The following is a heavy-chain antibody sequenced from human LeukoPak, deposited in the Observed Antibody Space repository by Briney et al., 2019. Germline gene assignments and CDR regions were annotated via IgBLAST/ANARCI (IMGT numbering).Heavy chain of an antibody. J-gene: IGHJ3*02. CDR1: GGSFSGYF. D-gene: IGHD3-22*01. CDR3: ARAPLSGSGYSRINAFDI. CDR2: IYYSGST. V-gene: IGHV4-59*01. Sequence: SETLSLTCAVYGGSFSGYFWSWIRQPPGKGLEYIGYIYYSGSTNYNPSLKTRVTISVDTSKNQFSLKLSSVTAADTAVYYCARAPLSGSGYSRINAFDIWGQGTKVTVSS.